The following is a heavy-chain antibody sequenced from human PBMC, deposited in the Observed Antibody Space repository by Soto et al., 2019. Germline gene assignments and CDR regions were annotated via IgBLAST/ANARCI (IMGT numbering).Heavy chain of an antibody. D-gene: IGHD1-1*01. CDR2: LYDLDGT. CDR3: ATWHLQEHAYDI. Sequence: EVQLVETGGGLIQPGGSLRLSCAASGFTVGSHYMTWVRQAPGKGLEWVSALYDLDGTYYADSVKGRFTTSSDSSRTTVYLQMNSLRPDDTAVYSCATWHLQEHAYDIWGQGTMVTVSS. CDR1: GFTVGSHY. J-gene: IGHJ3*02. V-gene: IGHV3-53*02.